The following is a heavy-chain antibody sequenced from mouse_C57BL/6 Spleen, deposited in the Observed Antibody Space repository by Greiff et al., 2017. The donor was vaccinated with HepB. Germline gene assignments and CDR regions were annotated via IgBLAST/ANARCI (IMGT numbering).Heavy chain of an antibody. D-gene: IGHD1-1*01. CDR3: ARGYYGSSPYWYFDV. CDR2: ISYDGSN. CDR1: GYSITSGYY. Sequence: DVKLQESGPGLVKPSQSLSLTCSVTGYSITSGYYWNWIRQFPGNKLEWMGYISYDGSNNYNPSLKNRISITRDTSKNQFFLKLNSVTTEDTATYYCARGYYGSSPYWYFDVWGTGTTVTVSS. V-gene: IGHV3-6*01. J-gene: IGHJ1*03.